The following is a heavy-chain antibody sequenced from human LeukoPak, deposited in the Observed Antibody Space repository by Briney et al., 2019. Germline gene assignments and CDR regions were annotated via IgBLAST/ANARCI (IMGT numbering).Heavy chain of an antibody. CDR1: GYTFTSYG. V-gene: IGHV1-18*01. Sequence: GASVKVSCKASGYTFTSYGISWVRQAPGQGLEWMGWISAYNGNTNYAQKLQGRVTMTTDTSTSTAYMELRSLRSDDTAVYYCARVGYSSSWYPPWSRYYYMDVWGKGTTVTVSS. CDR2: ISAYNGNT. J-gene: IGHJ6*03. CDR3: ARVGYSSSWYPPWSRYYYMDV. D-gene: IGHD6-13*01.